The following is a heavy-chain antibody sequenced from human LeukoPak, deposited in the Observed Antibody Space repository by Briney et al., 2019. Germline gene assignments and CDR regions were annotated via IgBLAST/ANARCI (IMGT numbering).Heavy chain of an antibody. CDR2: INPNSGGT. CDR1: GYTFTGYY. CDR3: ARESIPIVVVPAATPDY. V-gene: IGHV1-2*02. Sequence: ASVKVSCKASGYTFTGYYMHWVRQAPGQGLEWKGWINPNSGGTNYAQKFQGRVTMTRDTSISTAYMELSRLRSDDTAVYYCARESIPIVVVPAATPDYWGQGTLVTVSS. J-gene: IGHJ4*02. D-gene: IGHD2-2*01.